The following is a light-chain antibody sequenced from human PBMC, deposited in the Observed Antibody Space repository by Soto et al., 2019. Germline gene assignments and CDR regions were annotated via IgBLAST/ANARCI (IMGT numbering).Light chain of an antibody. CDR3: PQYGGSPRT. V-gene: IGKV3-20*01. CDR1: QSVSSK. CDR2: GAS. J-gene: IGKJ2*01. Sequence: EIVLTQSPGTLSLSLGERATLSCRASQSVSSKLAWYQQKPGQAPRVLIYGASSRATGIPDRFGGSGSGTDFTLTISRLEPEDFAVEYCPQYGGSPRTFGQGTKLES.